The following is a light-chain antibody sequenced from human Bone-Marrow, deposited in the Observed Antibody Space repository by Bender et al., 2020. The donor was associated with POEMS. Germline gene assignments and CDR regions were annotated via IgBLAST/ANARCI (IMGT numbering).Light chain of an antibody. Sequence: QSALTQPASVSGSPEQSITISCTETGSDVGKYKFVSWYQHHPGKAPKLMISEVSERPSGVPDRFSGSKSGNTASLTVSGLQAEDEAVYYCSSYAGSNNLVFGGGTKLTVL. J-gene: IGLJ2*01. CDR3: SSYAGSNNLV. V-gene: IGLV2-8*01. CDR2: EVS. CDR1: GSDVGKYKF.